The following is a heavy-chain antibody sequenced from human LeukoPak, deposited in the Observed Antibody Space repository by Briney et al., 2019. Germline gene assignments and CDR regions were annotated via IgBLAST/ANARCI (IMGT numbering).Heavy chain of an antibody. Sequence: PGGSLRLSCAASRFTFSSYAMTWVRQAPGKGLEWVSAISGSGGRTYFADSVKGRFTISRDNSKNTLCLEMNSLRAEDTAVYYCAKGRLSGSFHFDYWGQGTLVTVSS. D-gene: IGHD3-10*01. V-gene: IGHV3-23*01. CDR1: RFTFSSYA. CDR2: ISGSGGRT. J-gene: IGHJ4*02. CDR3: AKGRLSGSFHFDY.